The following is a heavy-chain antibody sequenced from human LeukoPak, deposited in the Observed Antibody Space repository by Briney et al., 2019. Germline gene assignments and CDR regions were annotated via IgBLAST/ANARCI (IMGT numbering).Heavy chain of an antibody. V-gene: IGHV3-30-3*01. Sequence: GGSLRLSCAASGFTFSSYAMHWVRQAPGKGLEWVAVISYDGSNKYYADSVKGRFTISRDNSKNTLYLQMNSLRAEDTAVYYCARDKSYGRDGYNFYGMDVWGQGTTVTVSS. CDR2: ISYDGSNK. D-gene: IGHD5-24*01. CDR3: ARDKSYGRDGYNFYGMDV. J-gene: IGHJ6*02. CDR1: GFTFSSYA.